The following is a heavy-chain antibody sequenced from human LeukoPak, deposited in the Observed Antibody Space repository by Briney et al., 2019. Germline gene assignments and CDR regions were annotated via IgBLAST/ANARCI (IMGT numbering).Heavy chain of an antibody. CDR3: ARDTAMVIDY. V-gene: IGHV4-59*01. J-gene: IGHJ4*02. CDR1: GGSISSYY. Sequence: PSETLSLTCTVSGGSISSYYWSWIRQPAGKGLEWSGYIYYSGSTNYNPSLKSRVTISVDTSKNQFSLKLSSVTAAVTAVYYCARDTAMVIDYWGQGTLVTVSS. D-gene: IGHD5-18*01. CDR2: IYYSGST.